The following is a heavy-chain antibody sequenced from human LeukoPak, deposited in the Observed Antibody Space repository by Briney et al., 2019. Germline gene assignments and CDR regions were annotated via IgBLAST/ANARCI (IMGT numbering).Heavy chain of an antibody. CDR1: GFTFSSYW. Sequence: PGGSLRLSCAASGFTFSSYWMSWVRQAPGKGLEWVANIKQDGSEKYYVDSVKGRFTISRDNAKNSLYLQMNSLRAEDTAVYYCARDQVDTAMVLWGDFDYWGQGTLVTVSS. D-gene: IGHD5-18*01. J-gene: IGHJ4*02. CDR2: IKQDGSEK. CDR3: ARDQVDTAMVLWGDFDY. V-gene: IGHV3-7*01.